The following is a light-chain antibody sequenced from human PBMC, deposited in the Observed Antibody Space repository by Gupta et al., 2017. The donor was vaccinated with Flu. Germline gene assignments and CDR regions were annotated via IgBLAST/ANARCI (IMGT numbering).Light chain of an antibody. CDR1: QSISSY. J-gene: IGKJ2*01. CDR2: AAS. Sequence: DIQMTQSPSSLSASVGDRVTITCLASQSISSYLHWYQQKPGKAPKLLIYAASSLKSGVPSRFSGSGSGTDFTLTISRLQPEDFATYYCQQSDSTLYTFGQGTKMEIK. V-gene: IGKV1-39*01. CDR3: QQSDSTLYT.